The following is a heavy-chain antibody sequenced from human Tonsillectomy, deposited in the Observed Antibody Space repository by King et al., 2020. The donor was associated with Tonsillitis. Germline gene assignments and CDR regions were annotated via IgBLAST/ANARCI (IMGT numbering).Heavy chain of an antibody. Sequence: VQLVESGGGLEKPGRSLRLSCAASGFTFGDYAMSWFRQAPGKGLEGVGFIRSKPYGGTPEYAASVKGRFTSSRDESKSIAYLQMNSLKTEDTAVYYCTSSPYYYGSGSFYWGQGTLVTVSS. D-gene: IGHD3-10*01. J-gene: IGHJ4*02. CDR1: GFTFGDYA. CDR2: IRSKPYGGTP. V-gene: IGHV3-49*05. CDR3: TSSPYYYGSGSFY.